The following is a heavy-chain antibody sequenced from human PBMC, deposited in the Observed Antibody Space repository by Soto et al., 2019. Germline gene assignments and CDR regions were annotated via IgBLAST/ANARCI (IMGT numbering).Heavy chain of an antibody. J-gene: IGHJ4*02. D-gene: IGHD5-12*01. CDR2: ISGSGGST. Sequence: GGSLRLSCAASGFTFSSYAMNWVRQAPGKGLEWVSTISGSGGSTFYADSVKGRFTISRDNSKNTLYLQMNSLRAEDTAVYYCAKDWAGYPDYWGQGTLVTVSS. V-gene: IGHV3-23*01. CDR3: AKDWAGYPDY. CDR1: GFTFSSYA.